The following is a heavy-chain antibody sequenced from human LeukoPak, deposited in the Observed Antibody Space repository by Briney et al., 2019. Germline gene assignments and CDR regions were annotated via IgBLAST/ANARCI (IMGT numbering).Heavy chain of an antibody. CDR1: GLTFSDYY. J-gene: IGHJ4*02. Sequence: PGGSLRLSCAASGLTFSDYYMSWIRQAPGKGLEWVSYIISSSSYTNYADSVKGRFTISRDNVKKSVYLQMNSLRAEDTAVYYCARDIGGYDSKKFDYWGQGTLVTVSS. CDR3: ARDIGGYDSKKFDY. D-gene: IGHD5-12*01. V-gene: IGHV3-11*05. CDR2: IISSSSYT.